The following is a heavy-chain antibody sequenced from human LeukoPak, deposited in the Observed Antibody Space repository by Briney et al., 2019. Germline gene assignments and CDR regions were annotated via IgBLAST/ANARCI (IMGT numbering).Heavy chain of an antibody. CDR1: GFTFSSYA. CDR3: ARDNGYYGSGSYNAGY. D-gene: IGHD3-10*01. J-gene: IGHJ4*02. V-gene: IGHV3-23*01. CDR2: ISGSGGST. Sequence: GGSLRLSCAASGFTFSSYAMSWVRQAPGKGLEWVSAISGSGGSTYYADSVKGRFTISRDNSKNTLYLQMNSLRAEDTAVYYCARDNGYYGSGSYNAGYWGQGTLVTVSS.